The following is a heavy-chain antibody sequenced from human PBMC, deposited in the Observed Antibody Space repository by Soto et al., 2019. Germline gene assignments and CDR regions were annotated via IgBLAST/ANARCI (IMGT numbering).Heavy chain of an antibody. D-gene: IGHD2-2*01. CDR2: ISGSGGGNL. Sequence: ELKMLESGGDLVQPGGSLRLSCAGSGFTFGNYAMSWVRQAPGKGLEWVSGISGSGGGNLYYADSVKGRFTISRDNSKNTLYLQMNSLRAEDTAVYYCAKARHSSTLYNFDFWGQGTLVTVSS. V-gene: IGHV3-23*01. CDR3: AKARHSSTLYNFDF. J-gene: IGHJ4*02. CDR1: GFTFGNYA.